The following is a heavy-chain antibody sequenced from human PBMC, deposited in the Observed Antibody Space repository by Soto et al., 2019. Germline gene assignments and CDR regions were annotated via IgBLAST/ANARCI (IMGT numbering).Heavy chain of an antibody. V-gene: IGHV4-4*07. D-gene: IGHD2-2*01. CDR2: IYTSGST. CDR3: ARGVPARNLFDP. Sequence: SETLSLTCTVSGGSIISYYWSWIRQPAGEGLEWIGRIYTSGSTNYNPSLKSRVTMSVDTSKNQFSLKLSSVTAADTSVYYCARGVPARNLFDPLGQGTLVTFS. J-gene: IGHJ5*02. CDR1: GGSIISYY.